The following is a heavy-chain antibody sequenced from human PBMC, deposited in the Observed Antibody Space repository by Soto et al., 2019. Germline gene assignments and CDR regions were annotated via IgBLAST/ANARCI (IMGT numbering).Heavy chain of an antibody. Sequence: SETLSLTCTVSGGSISSSSYYWGWIRQPPGKGLEWIGSIYYSGSTYYNPSLKSRVTISVDTSKNQFSLKLSSVTAADTAVYYCARRPAMVYYFDYWGQRTLVTVSS. CDR3: ARRPAMVYYFDY. V-gene: IGHV4-39*01. J-gene: IGHJ4*02. CDR2: IYYSGST. D-gene: IGHD2-2*01. CDR1: GGSISSSSYY.